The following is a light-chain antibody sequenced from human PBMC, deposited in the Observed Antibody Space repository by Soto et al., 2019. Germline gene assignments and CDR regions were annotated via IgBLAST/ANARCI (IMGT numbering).Light chain of an antibody. J-gene: IGKJ1*01. CDR2: RAS. Sequence: DIEMIESRCTTSASVGDTVTITCRASQSISSWLAWYQQKPGKAPKLLIYRASTLQSGVPSRFSASGSGTEFILTISCLQPDDFATYYCQAHSSYSEAFAQGTKVDIK. CDR1: QSISSW. V-gene: IGKV1-5*03. CDR3: QAHSSYSEA.